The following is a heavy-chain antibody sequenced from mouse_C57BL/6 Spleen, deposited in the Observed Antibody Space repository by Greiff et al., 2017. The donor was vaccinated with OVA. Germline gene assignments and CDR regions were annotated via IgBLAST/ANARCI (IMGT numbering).Heavy chain of an antibody. CDR1: GYTFTSYW. CDR2: INPSSGYT. D-gene: IGHD2-1*01. V-gene: IGHV1-7*01. Sequence: VQRVESGAELAKPGASVKLSCKASGYTFTSYWMHWVKQRPGRGLEWIGYINPSSGYTKYNQKFKDKATLTADKSSSTAYMQLSSLTYEDSAVYYCARGGHGNWYFDVWGTGTTVTVSS. CDR3: ARGGHGNWYFDV. J-gene: IGHJ1*03.